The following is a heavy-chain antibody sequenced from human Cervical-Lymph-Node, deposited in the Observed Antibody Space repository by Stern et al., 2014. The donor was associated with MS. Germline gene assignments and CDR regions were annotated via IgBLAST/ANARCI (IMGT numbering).Heavy chain of an antibody. V-gene: IGHV5-51*01. D-gene: IGHD3-22*01. Sequence: EVQLVESGAEVKKPGESLKISCRTSGYTFSNFWIGWVRQMPGKGLEWMGVIYPADSDTTYSPSFQGQVTISADESISTAYLQWRSLKASDTAMYYCVRRRDSAGYDTFDLWGQVTMLIVSS. CDR1: GYTFSNFW. CDR3: VRRRDSAGYDTFDL. CDR2: IYPADSDT. J-gene: IGHJ3*01.